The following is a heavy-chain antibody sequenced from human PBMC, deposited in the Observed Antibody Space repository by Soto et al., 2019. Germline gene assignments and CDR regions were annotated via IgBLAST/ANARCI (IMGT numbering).Heavy chain of an antibody. CDR2: ISYDGSNK. Sequence: PGESLKISCTGSGYRFTSYWIGWVRQMPGKGLEWVAVISYDGSNKYYADSVKGRFTISRDNSKNTLYLQMNSLRAEDTAVYYCAKGDTVTYYFDYWGQGTLVTVSS. CDR1: GYRFTSYW. D-gene: IGHD4-17*01. V-gene: IGHV3-30*18. J-gene: IGHJ4*02. CDR3: AKGDTVTYYFDY.